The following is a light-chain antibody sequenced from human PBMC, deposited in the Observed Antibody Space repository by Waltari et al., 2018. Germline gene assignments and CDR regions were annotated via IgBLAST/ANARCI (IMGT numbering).Light chain of an antibody. CDR1: SNDVGSYNL. CDR2: EGS. Sequence: QSALTQPASVSGSPGQSITISCTGTSNDVGSYNLVSWYHRHPGKAPELLIYEGSKRSSGVSNRFSGSKSGNTASLTISGLQAEDEADYFCCSYASGSTIIFGGGTKLTVL. CDR3: CSYASGSTII. J-gene: IGLJ2*01. V-gene: IGLV2-23*01.